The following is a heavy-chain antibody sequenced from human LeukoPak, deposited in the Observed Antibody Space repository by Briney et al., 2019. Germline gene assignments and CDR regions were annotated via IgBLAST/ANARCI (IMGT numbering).Heavy chain of an antibody. Sequence: SETLSLTCAVYGGSFSGYYWSWIRQPPGKGLEWIGETNHSGSTNYNPSLKSRVTISVDTSKNQFSLKLSSVTAADTAVYYCARGLWFGELLYPSYFDYWGQGTLVTVSS. V-gene: IGHV4-34*01. CDR3: ARGLWFGELLYPSYFDY. D-gene: IGHD3-10*01. CDR1: GGSFSGYY. CDR2: TNHSGST. J-gene: IGHJ4*02.